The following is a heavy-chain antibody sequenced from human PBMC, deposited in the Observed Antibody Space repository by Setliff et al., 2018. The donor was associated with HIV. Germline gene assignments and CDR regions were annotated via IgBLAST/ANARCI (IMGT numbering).Heavy chain of an antibody. J-gene: IGHJ5*02. CDR1: GFTFSSYA. V-gene: IGHV3-30*02. Sequence: GGSLRLSCAASGFTFSSYAMSWVRQAPGKGLEWVAFIRYDGSNKYYADSVKGRFTISRDNSKNTLYLQMNSLRAEDTAVYYCAKETYYYGSDWFDPWGQGTLVTVSS. CDR2: IRYDGSNK. D-gene: IGHD3-10*01. CDR3: AKETYYYGSDWFDP.